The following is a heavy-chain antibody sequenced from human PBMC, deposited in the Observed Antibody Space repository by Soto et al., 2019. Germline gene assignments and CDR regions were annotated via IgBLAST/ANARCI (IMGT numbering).Heavy chain of an antibody. CDR3: ASNLYCSSTSCYLPSYYYGMDV. CDR2: IIPIFGTA. CDR1: GGTFSSYA. D-gene: IGHD2-2*01. Sequence: QVQLVQSGAEVKKPGSSVKVSCKASGGTFSSYAISWVRQAPGQGLEWMGGIIPIFGTANYAQKFQGRVRITADKSTSTAYMELSSLRSEDTAVYYCASNLYCSSTSCYLPSYYYGMDVWGQGTTVTVSS. J-gene: IGHJ6*02. V-gene: IGHV1-69*06.